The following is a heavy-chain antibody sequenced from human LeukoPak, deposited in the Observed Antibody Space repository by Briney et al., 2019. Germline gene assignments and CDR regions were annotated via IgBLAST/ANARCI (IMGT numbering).Heavy chain of an antibody. CDR1: GFTVSSNY. CDR2: IYSGGST. CDR3: ARDRKVVTAPDYYYYYMDA. J-gene: IGHJ6*03. D-gene: IGHD2-21*02. V-gene: IGHV3-53*01. Sequence: GGSLRLSCAASGFTVSSNYMSWVRQAPGKGLEWVSVIYSGGSTYYADSVKGRFTISRDNSKNTLYLQMNSLRAEDTAVYYCARDRKVVTAPDYYYYYMDAWGKGTTVTVSS.